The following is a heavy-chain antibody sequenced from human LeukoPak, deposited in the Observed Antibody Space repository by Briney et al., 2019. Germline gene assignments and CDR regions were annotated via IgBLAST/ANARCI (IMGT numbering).Heavy chain of an antibody. CDR1: GFTFSSYE. V-gene: IGHV3-48*03. J-gene: IGHJ5*02. D-gene: IGHD2-15*01. Sequence: PGGSLRLSCAASGFTFSSYEMNWVRQAPGKGLEWVSYISSSGSTIYYADSVKGRFTISRDNAKNSLYLRMNSLRAEDTAVYYCARLVVVAATQSWGQGTLVTVSS. CDR3: ARLVVVAATQS. CDR2: ISSSGSTI.